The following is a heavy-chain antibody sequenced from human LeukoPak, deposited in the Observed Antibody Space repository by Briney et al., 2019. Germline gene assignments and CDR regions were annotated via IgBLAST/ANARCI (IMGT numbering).Heavy chain of an antibody. J-gene: IGHJ4*02. D-gene: IGHD6-19*01. V-gene: IGHV3-9*01. CDR1: GFTFNDYA. Sequence: GTSLRLSCAASGFTFNDYAMHWVRQAPGTGLEWVSGVTWNSGTIGYADSVKGRFTISRDNAKNSLYLQMNSLRAEDTAVYYCASAAVAGIDYWGQGTLVTVSS. CDR3: ASAAVAGIDY. CDR2: VTWNSGTI.